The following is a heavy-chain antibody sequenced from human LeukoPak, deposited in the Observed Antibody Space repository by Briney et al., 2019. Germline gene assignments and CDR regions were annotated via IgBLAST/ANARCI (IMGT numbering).Heavy chain of an antibody. CDR2: ISGDGSDR. J-gene: IGHJ4*02. CDR3: AGRSGGRDY. CDR1: GFTFSNYT. V-gene: IGHV3-30*04. D-gene: IGHD2-15*01. Sequence: PGGFLGLSCGASGFTFSNYTMNWVRQAPGKGLEWVAIISGDGSDRFYADSVKGRFTLSRDNSKNTLFLQMNSLRTEDTALYYCAGRSGGRDYWGQGTLVTVSS.